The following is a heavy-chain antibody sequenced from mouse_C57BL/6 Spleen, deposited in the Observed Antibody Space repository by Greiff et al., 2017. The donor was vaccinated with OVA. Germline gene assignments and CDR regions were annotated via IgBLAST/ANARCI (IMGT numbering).Heavy chain of an antibody. V-gene: IGHV1-69*01. CDR3: AMGLRRDWYFDV. CDR2: IDPSDSYT. J-gene: IGHJ1*03. CDR1: GYTFTSYW. D-gene: IGHD2-2*01. Sequence: QVQLQQPGAELVMPGASVKLSCKASGYTFTSYWMHWVKQRPGQGLEWIGEIDPSDSYTNYNQKFKGKSTLTVDKSSSTAYMQLSSLTSEDSAVYYCAMGLRRDWYFDVWGTGTTVTVSS.